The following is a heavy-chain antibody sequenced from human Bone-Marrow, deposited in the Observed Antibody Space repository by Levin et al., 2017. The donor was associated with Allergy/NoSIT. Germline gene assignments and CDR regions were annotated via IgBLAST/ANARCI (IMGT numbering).Heavy chain of an antibody. CDR2: IKQDGSEK. D-gene: IGHD2-8*02. J-gene: IGHJ5*02. CDR1: GFTFSSYW. V-gene: IGHV3-7*01. Sequence: GGSLRLSCAASGFTFSSYWMSWVRQAPGKGLEWVANIKQDGSEKYYVDSVKGRFTISRDNAKNSLYLQMNSLRAEDTAVYYCARGAQYCTGGVCYRGWFDPWGQGTLVTVSS. CDR3: ARGAQYCTGGVCYRGWFDP.